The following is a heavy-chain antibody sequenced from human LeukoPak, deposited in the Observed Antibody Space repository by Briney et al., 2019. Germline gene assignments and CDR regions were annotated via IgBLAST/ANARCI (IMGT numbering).Heavy chain of an antibody. D-gene: IGHD3-10*01. V-gene: IGHV3-30*18. CDR1: RFTFSSYG. J-gene: IGHJ3*02. CDR3: AKGGAMVRRVRGDDAFDI. CDR2: ISYDGSNK. Sequence: GRSLTLSCAASRFTFSSYGMHWVRQAPGKGLEWVAVISYDGSNKYYADSAKGRFTISRDNSKNTLYLQMNSLRAEDTAVYYCAKGGAMVRRVRGDDAFDIWGQGTMVTVSS.